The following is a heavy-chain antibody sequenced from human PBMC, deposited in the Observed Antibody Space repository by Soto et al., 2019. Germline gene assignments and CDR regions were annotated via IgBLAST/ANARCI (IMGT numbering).Heavy chain of an antibody. D-gene: IGHD6-13*01. J-gene: IGHJ4*02. CDR3: AVFRSSWFGDGRLDS. Sequence: SETLSLTCAVYGGSFSGYYWSWIRQPPGKGLEWIGEINHSGSTNYNPSFQGHVTISADKSTGKAYLQWNSLEASDTAIYYCAVFRSSWFGDGRLDSWGPGTLVTVSS. CDR1: GGSFSGYY. CDR2: INHSGST. V-gene: IGHV4-34*01.